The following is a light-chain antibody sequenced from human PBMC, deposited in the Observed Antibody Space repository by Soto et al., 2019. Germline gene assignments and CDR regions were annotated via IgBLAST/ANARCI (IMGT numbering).Light chain of an antibody. V-gene: IGKV3-20*01. J-gene: IGKJ2*01. CDR3: QHYGSSPYT. CDR1: QSVSSTY. Sequence: EIVLTQSPGTLSLSPGERATLSCRASQSVSSTYLAWYQQKLGQAPRLLMYDISSRATGIPDRFSGSGSGTDFSLTISRLDPEDFAMYYCQHYGSSPYTFGQGTKLEIK. CDR2: DIS.